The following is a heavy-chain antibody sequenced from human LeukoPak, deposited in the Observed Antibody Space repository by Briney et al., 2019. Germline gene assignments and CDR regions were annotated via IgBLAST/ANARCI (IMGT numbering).Heavy chain of an antibody. CDR2: INPNSGGT. V-gene: IGHV1-2*02. Sequence: ASVKVSCKASGYTFTGYYMHWVRQAPGQGLEWMGWINPNSGGTNYAQKFQGRGTMTRDTSISTAYMELSRLRSDDTAVYYCARWPSKTPSKVFDYWGQGTLVTVSS. CDR1: GYTFTGYY. J-gene: IGHJ4*02. CDR3: ARWPSKTPSKVFDY.